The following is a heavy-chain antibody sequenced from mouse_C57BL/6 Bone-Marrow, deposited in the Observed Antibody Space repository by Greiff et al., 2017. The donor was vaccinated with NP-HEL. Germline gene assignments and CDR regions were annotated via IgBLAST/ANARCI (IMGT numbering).Heavy chain of an antibody. V-gene: IGHV1-50*01. CDR3: ASIYSNYDVGAMDY. J-gene: IGHJ4*01. CDR2: IDPSDSYT. Sequence: VQLQQPGAELVKPGASVKLSCKASGYTFTSYWMQWVKQRPGQGLEWIGEIDPSDSYTNYNQKFKGKATLTVDTSSSTAYMQLSSLTSEDSAVYYCASIYSNYDVGAMDYWGQGTSVTVSS. D-gene: IGHD2-5*01. CDR1: GYTFTSYW.